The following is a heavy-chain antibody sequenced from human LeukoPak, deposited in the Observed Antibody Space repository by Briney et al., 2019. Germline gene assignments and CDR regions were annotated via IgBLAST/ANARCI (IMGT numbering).Heavy chain of an antibody. J-gene: IGHJ6*03. CDR1: GGSISSTNW. V-gene: IGHV4-4*02. Sequence: SETLSLTCAVSGGSISSTNWWSWVRPSPGKGLGWIGEIYRSGTTNYKPSLKSRVTISLDKSRNHFSLKLTSVTAEDTALYYCAKGEDHYYYMDVWGKGTTVTVSS. CDR3: AKGEDHYYYMDV. CDR2: IYRSGTT.